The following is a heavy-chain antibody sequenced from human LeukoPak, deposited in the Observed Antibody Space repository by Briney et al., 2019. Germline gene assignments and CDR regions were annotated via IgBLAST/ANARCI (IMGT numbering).Heavy chain of an antibody. D-gene: IGHD6-6*01. Sequence: PSETLSLTCTVSGGSISSSSYYWGWIRQPPGKGLEWIGSIYHSGSTYYNLSLKSRVTISVDTSKNQFSLNLSSVTAADTAVYYCARGVARSSKFHFSYYFDYWGQGTLVTVSS. J-gene: IGHJ4*02. CDR2: IYHSGST. V-gene: IGHV4-39*07. CDR3: ARGVARSSKFHFSYYFDY. CDR1: GGSISSSSYY.